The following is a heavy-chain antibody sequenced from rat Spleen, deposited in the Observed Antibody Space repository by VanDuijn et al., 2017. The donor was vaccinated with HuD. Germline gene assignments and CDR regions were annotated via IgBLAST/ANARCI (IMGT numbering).Heavy chain of an antibody. CDR1: GFTFSDYY. CDR2: ISYEGSST. D-gene: IGHD1-11*01. J-gene: IGHJ3*01. V-gene: IGHV5-22*01. Sequence: EVQLVESGGGLVQPGRSMKLSCAASGFTFSDYYMAWVRQAPKKGLEWVASISYEGSSTYYGDSVKGRFTISRDNAKSTLYLQMNSLRSEDTATYYCATGSSFAYWGQGTLVTVSS. CDR3: ATGSSFAY.